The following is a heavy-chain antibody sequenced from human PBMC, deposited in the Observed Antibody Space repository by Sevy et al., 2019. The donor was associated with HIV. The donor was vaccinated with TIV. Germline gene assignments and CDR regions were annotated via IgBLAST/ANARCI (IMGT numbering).Heavy chain of an antibody. Sequence: GGSLRLSCAASGFTFNNAWMTWVRQAPGEELEWVGRIESKTDGWTTDYAAPVKGRFTSLRDDSKNKPYLQMNSLKTEDTAVYYCTTDRGVRLEELSCDWGPGTLVTFSS. CDR1: GFTFNNAW. J-gene: IGHJ4*02. V-gene: IGHV3-15*04. CDR2: IESKTDGWTT. D-gene: IGHD3-16*02. CDR3: TTDRGVRLEELSCD.